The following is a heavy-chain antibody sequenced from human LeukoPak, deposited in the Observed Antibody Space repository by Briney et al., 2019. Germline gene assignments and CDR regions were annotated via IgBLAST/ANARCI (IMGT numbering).Heavy chain of an antibody. V-gene: IGHV3-23*01. D-gene: IGHD3-10*01. CDR1: GFTFSSYA. CDR2: ISGSGGST. J-gene: IGHJ4*02. CDR3: ARGGSPLIHYFDY. Sequence: GGSLRLSCAASGFTFSSYAMSWVRQAPGKGLEWVSAISGSGGSTYYADSVKGRFTISRDNSKNTLYLQMNSLRAEDTAVYYCARGGSPLIHYFDYWGQGTLVTVSP.